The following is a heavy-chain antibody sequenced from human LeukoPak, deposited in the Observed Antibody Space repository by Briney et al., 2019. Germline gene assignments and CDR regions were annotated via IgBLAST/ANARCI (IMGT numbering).Heavy chain of an antibody. Sequence: GGSLRLSCAASGFTFSSYAMNWVRQAPGKGLEWVSAISGSGVSTYYADSVKGRLTISRDNSKNTLYLQMNSLRAEDTAVYYCAKGGLASTGYYYYGMDVWGQGTTVTVSS. D-gene: IGHD6-13*01. CDR1: GFTFSSYA. CDR2: ISGSGVST. J-gene: IGHJ6*02. CDR3: AKGGLASTGYYYYGMDV. V-gene: IGHV3-23*01.